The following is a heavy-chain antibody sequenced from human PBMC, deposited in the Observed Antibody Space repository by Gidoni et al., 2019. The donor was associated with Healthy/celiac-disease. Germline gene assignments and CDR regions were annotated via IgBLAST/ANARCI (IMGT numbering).Heavy chain of an antibody. Sequence: EVQLLASGGGLVQPGGSLRLPFASSAFPFGSYAMSWVPQAPGKGLEWVSAISGSGGSTYYADSVKGRFTISRDNSKNTLYLQMNSLRAEDTAVYYCAKDQRVALQEYFQHWGQGTLVTVSS. J-gene: IGHJ1*01. CDR2: ISGSGGST. CDR3: AKDQRVALQEYFQH. V-gene: IGHV3-23*01. D-gene: IGHD2-21*01. CDR1: AFPFGSYA.